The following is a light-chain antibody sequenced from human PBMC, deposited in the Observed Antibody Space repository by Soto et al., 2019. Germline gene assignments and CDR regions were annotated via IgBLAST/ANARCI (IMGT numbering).Light chain of an antibody. Sequence: QTALTQPASVSGSPVQSITISCTGTSSDVGGYNYVSWYQQHPGKAPKLMIYDVSDRPSGVSNRFSGSKAGNTASLTISGLQAEDEADYFCSSYTSSSTPYVFGTGTKVT. V-gene: IGLV2-14*01. J-gene: IGLJ1*01. CDR2: DVS. CDR3: SSYTSSSTPYV. CDR1: SSDVGGYNY.